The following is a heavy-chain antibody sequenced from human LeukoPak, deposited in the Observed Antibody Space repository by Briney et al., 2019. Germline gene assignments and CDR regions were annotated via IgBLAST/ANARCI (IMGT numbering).Heavy chain of an antibody. CDR1: GGSISSSPYY. D-gene: IGHD3-3*01. CDR3: ARDFWSGSNWFDP. V-gene: IGHV4-39*07. CDR2: IYYSGTT. J-gene: IGHJ5*02. Sequence: SETLSLTCTVSGGSISSSPYYWGWIRQPPGKGLEWIGSIYYSGTTHYNPSLESRVTVSVDTSKNQFSLNLSSVTAADTAVYYCARDFWSGSNWFDPWGQGTLVTVSS.